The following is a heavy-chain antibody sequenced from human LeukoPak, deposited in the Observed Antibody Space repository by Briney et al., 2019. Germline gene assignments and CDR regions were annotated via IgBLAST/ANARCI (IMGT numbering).Heavy chain of an antibody. CDR1: GGSINNYY. CDR2: SYYSGNA. Sequence: SETLSLTCTVSGGSINNYYWYWMRQPPGKGLELIAYSYYSGNANYNPSLESRVTISVDTSMNQFSLKLTSVTAADTAVYYCARKGYGDTFDFWGQGRTVTVSS. D-gene: IGHD3-16*01. J-gene: IGHJ3*01. CDR3: ARKGYGDTFDF. V-gene: IGHV4-59*01.